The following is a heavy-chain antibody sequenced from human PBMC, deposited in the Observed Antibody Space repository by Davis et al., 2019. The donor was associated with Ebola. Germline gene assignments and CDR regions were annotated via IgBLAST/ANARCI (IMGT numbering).Heavy chain of an antibody. V-gene: IGHV3-74*01. Sequence: GESLKISCAASGSTFSSYWMHWVRQAPGKGLVWVSRINSDGSRTSYADSVKGRFTISRDNSKNTLYLQMNSLRAEDTAVYYCAKVPYYYYMDVWGKGTTVTVSS. CDR2: INSDGSRT. CDR1: GSTFSSYW. CDR3: AKVPYYYYMDV. J-gene: IGHJ6*03.